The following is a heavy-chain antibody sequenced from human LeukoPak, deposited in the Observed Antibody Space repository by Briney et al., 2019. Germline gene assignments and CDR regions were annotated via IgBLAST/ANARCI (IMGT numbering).Heavy chain of an antibody. J-gene: IGHJ3*02. D-gene: IGHD2-2*01. V-gene: IGHV1-2*02. CDR3: ARWEYQLLSAFDI. Sequence: ASVKVSCKASGYTFTGYYLHWVRRASGQGLEGRGWINPNSGGTNYAQRFQGRVTMTRDTSISTAYMELSRLRSDDTAVYYCARWEYQLLSAFDIWGQGTMVTVSS. CDR1: GYTFTGYY. CDR2: INPNSGGT.